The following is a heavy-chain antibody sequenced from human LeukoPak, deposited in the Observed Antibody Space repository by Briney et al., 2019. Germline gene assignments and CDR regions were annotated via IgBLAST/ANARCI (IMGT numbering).Heavy chain of an antibody. J-gene: IGHJ4*02. D-gene: IGHD2-2*01. CDR3: GREGIVVVPAAETEFDY. CDR1: GFTFTDHW. CDR2: IWYDESNK. V-gene: IGHV3-33*08. Sequence: PGGSLRLSCAASGFTFTDHWMSWVRQAPGKGLEWVAVIWYDESNKYYADSVKGRFTISRDNSKNTLYLQMNSLRAEDTAVYYCGREGIVVVPAAETEFDYWGQGTLVTVSS.